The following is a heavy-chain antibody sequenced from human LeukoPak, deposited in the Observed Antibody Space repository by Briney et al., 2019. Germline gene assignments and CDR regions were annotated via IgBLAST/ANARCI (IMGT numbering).Heavy chain of an antibody. Sequence: SETLSLTCTVSGGSISSYYWSWIRQPPGKGLEWIGYIYYSGSTNYNPSLKSRVTISVDTSKNQFSLKLSSVTAADTAVYYCARDGGYSSGWSDYWGQGTLVTVSS. CDR2: IYYSGST. J-gene: IGHJ4*02. D-gene: IGHD6-19*01. V-gene: IGHV4-59*01. CDR3: ARDGGYSSGWSDY. CDR1: GGSISSYY.